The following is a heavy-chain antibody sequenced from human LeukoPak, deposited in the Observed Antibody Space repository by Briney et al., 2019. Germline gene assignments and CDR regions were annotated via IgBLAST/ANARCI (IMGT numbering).Heavy chain of an antibody. CDR3: ARDRPGAKTPKKAYYGMDV. CDR2: ISYDGSNK. V-gene: IGHV3-30-3*01. CDR1: GFTFSSYA. Sequence: GGSLRLSCAASGFTFSSYAMHWVRQAPGKGLEWVAVISYDGSNKYYADSVKGRFTISRDNSKNTLYLQMNSLRAEDTAVYYCARDRPGAKTPKKAYYGMDVWGQGTTVTVSS. J-gene: IGHJ6*02. D-gene: IGHD1-26*01.